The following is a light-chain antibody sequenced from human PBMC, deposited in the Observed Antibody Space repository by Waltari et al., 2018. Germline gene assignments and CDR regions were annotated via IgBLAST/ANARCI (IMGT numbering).Light chain of an antibody. CDR2: DVS. CDR3: CSYAGSSNSV. Sequence: QSALTQPPSASGSPGLSVTIPCTGTSGDCGSSIYVSWYQQEPGKGPKLIIYDVSKRPSGVPDRFSGSKSGNTASLTVSGLQAEDEADYYCCSYAGSSNSVFGGGTKLTVL. V-gene: IGLV2-8*01. J-gene: IGLJ3*02. CDR1: SGDCGSSIY.